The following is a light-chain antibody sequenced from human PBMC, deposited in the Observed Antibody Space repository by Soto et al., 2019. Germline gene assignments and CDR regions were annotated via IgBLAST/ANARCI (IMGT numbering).Light chain of an antibody. CDR3: QQYGSSPWT. Sequence: EIVLTQSPATLSLSPGERATLSCSASRSFSSTYFAWFQQKPGQAPRLLIYAASSRATGIPGRFSGSGSGTDFTLTISRLEPEDFAVYFCQQYGSSPWTFGQGTKVDNK. CDR2: AAS. J-gene: IGKJ1*01. CDR1: RSFSSTY. V-gene: IGKV3-20*01.